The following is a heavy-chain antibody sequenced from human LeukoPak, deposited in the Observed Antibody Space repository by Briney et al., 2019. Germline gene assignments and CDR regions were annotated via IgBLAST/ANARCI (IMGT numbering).Heavy chain of an antibody. Sequence: PGESLRLSCAPSGFTFSNYAMNWVRQAPGKGLEWVSIISGSGTSTIYADSVKGRFTISRDNSKNTLYLQMNSLRAEDTAVYYCAKSGYNRFDYWGQGTLVTVSS. J-gene: IGHJ4*02. CDR2: ISGSGTST. V-gene: IGHV3-23*01. CDR1: GFTFSNYA. CDR3: AKSGYNRFDY. D-gene: IGHD5-24*01.